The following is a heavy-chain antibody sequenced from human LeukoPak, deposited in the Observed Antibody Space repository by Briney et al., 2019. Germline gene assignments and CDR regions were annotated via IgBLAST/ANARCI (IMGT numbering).Heavy chain of an antibody. Sequence: PSETLSLTCAVSGGSISSSNWWSWVRQPPGKGLEWIGEIYHSRSTNYNPSLKSRVTISVDKSKNQFSLKLSSVTAADTAVYYCARDPKWAFGGLNGGDFDYWSQGTLVTVSS. CDR2: IYHSRST. CDR3: ARDPKWAFGGLNGGDFDY. V-gene: IGHV4-4*02. CDR1: GGSISSSNW. D-gene: IGHD3-16*01. J-gene: IGHJ4*02.